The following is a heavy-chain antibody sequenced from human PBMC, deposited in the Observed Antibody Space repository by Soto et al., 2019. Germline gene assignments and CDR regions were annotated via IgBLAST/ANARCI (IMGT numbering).Heavy chain of an antibody. CDR1: GFTVTTNY. CDR2: FYSGGSS. CDR3: ARGPDNGYYGSWFDP. D-gene: IGHD4-17*01. V-gene: IGHV3-53*02. Sequence: EMQLLETGGGLVQPGGSLRLSCAASGFTVTTNYMGWVRQAPGKGLEWVSVFYSGGSSYYADSVKGRFTISSDKSKNTLYLQMSSLRAEDTVVYYCARGPDNGYYGSWFDPWGQGTLVTVSS. J-gene: IGHJ5*02.